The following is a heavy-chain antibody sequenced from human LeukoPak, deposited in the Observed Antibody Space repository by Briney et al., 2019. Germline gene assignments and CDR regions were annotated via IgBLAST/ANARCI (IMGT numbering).Heavy chain of an antibody. J-gene: IGHJ4*02. CDR2: MNPNTGTT. Sequence: GASVKVSCKASGFTFTSYDFNWVRQASGQGLEWMGWMNPNTGTTGYAQKFQGRVTMTRNTSISTAYMELSSLRSGDTAVYYCARGRAGTTDFDYWGQGTLVTVSS. CDR1: GFTFTSYD. D-gene: IGHD1-7*01. CDR3: ARGRAGTTDFDY. V-gene: IGHV1-8*01.